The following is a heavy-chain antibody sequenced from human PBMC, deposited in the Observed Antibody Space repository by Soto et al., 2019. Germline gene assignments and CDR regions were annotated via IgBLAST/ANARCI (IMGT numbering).Heavy chain of an antibody. CDR2: ISSSSRTI. J-gene: IGHJ4*02. D-gene: IGHD4-4*01. Sequence: PGGSVRLSCVASGFIDSAYGMNWIRQAPGKGLEWVSYISSSSRTIYHADSVKGRFTISRDNSKNTLYLQMNSLRAEDTAVYYCAKNRTVFDYWGQGTLVTVSS. CDR3: AKNRTVFDY. CDR1: GFIDSAYG. V-gene: IGHV3-48*01.